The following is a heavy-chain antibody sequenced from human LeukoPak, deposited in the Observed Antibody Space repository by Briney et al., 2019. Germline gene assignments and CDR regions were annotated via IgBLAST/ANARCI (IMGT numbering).Heavy chain of an antibody. CDR1: GFTFSSYA. D-gene: IGHD1-14*01. CDR2: ISYDGSNK. CDR3: ARGPAITYFDY. V-gene: IGHV3-30-3*01. J-gene: IGHJ4*02. Sequence: PGGSLRLSCAAPGFTFSSYAMHWVRQAPGKGLEWVAVISYDGSNKYYADSVKGRFTISRDNSKNTLYLQMNSLRAEDTAVYYCARGPAITYFDYWGQGTLVTVSS.